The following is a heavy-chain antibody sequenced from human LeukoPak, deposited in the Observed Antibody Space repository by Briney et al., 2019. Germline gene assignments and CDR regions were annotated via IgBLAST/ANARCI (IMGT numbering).Heavy chain of an antibody. D-gene: IGHD2-2*01. CDR3: TRLTTCTTTSCFFDF. V-gene: IGHV3-73*01. CDR1: GFTFSVSA. Sequence: PGGSLRLSCTASGFTFSVSAMHWVRQASGKGLEWVGRIKTKADSYATAYAASVKGRFTISRDDSENTAYLQMDSLITEDTAVYYRTRLTTCTTTSCFFDFWGQGTLVTVSS. J-gene: IGHJ4*02. CDR2: IKTKADSYAT.